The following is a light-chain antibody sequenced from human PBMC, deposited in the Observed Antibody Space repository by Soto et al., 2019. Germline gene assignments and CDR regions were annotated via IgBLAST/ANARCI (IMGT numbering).Light chain of an antibody. CDR1: QTGSNSY. CDR2: GAS. J-gene: IGKJ2*01. CDR3: HQYDNTPQT. Sequence: IVLTPSPCTLSLSPGEIATLSFRASQTGSNSYLAWYQQKPGQAPRLLIYGASNRATGIPDRFSGSGSGTDFSLTISRLEPEDFAVYYCHQYDNTPQTLGQGTKVDI. V-gene: IGKV3-20*01.